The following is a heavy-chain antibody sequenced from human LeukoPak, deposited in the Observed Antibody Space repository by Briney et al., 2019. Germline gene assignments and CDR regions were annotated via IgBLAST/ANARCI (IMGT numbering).Heavy chain of an antibody. Sequence: GGTLRLSCAASGFIFNNYALSWVRQAPGKGLEWLAFIRYDGSIKYYADSVKGRFTISRDNSKNTLYLQMNSLRAEDTAVYYCAKDQGANFDYWGQGTLVTVSS. CDR1: GFIFNNYA. CDR3: AKDQGANFDY. D-gene: IGHD4/OR15-4a*01. J-gene: IGHJ4*02. CDR2: IRYDGSIK. V-gene: IGHV3-30*02.